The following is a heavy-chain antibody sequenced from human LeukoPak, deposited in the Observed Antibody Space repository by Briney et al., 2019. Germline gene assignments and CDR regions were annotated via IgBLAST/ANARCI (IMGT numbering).Heavy chain of an antibody. D-gene: IGHD3-16*02. CDR2: INSGSSTE. CDR3: ARWYDYVWGSYRYRVFDY. Sequence: GGSLRLSCAVSGFTFSNYNMNWVRQAPGKGLEWISFINSGSSTEYYADSVKGRFTISRDNAKNSLYLQMNSLRAEDTAVYYCARWYDYVWGSYRYRVFDYWGQGTLVTVSS. CDR1: GFTFSNYN. V-gene: IGHV3-48*04. J-gene: IGHJ4*02.